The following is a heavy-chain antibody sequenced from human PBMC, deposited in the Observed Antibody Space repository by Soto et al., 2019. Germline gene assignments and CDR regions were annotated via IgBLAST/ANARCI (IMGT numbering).Heavy chain of an antibody. CDR2: LNPNSGGT. J-gene: IGHJ4*02. Sequence: ASVKVSCKTSGYTFTDFYMPWVRQAPGQGLECMGCLNPNSGGTKYAQNFQGWVTMTRDTSISTAYMELSRLRSDDTAVYYCATSRTSIAVAGETEYYFDYWGQGTLVTVSS. D-gene: IGHD6-19*01. CDR1: GYTFTDFY. V-gene: IGHV1-2*04. CDR3: ATSRTSIAVAGETEYYFDY.